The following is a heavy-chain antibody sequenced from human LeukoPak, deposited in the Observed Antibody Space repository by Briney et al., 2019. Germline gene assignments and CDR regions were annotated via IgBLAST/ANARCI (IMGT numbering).Heavy chain of an antibody. CDR2: IHYSETA. CDR1: GGSISSYY. CDR3: VRGRDGYNP. V-gene: IGHV4-59*01. D-gene: IGHD5-24*01. J-gene: IGHJ4*02. Sequence: SETLSLTCTVSGGSISSYYWSWIRQPPGKGLEWIGYIHYSETARYNSSLKSRVTISVDTSKNQFSLRLTSVTAADTAVYYCVRGRDGYNPWGQGTLVTVSS.